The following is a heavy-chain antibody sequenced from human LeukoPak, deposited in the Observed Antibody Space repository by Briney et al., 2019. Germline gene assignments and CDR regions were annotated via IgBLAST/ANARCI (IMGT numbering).Heavy chain of an antibody. CDR3: ARGRVSACTNGVCYPYYFDY. J-gene: IGHJ4*02. CDR2: INTNTGNP. D-gene: IGHD2-8*01. Sequence: ASVKVSCKASGYTFTSYAMNWVRQAPGQGLEWMGWINTNTGNPTYAQGFTGRFVFPLDTSVSTAYLQISSLKAEDTAVYYCARGRVSACTNGVCYPYYFDYWGQGTLVTVSS. CDR1: GYTFTSYA. V-gene: IGHV7-4-1*02.